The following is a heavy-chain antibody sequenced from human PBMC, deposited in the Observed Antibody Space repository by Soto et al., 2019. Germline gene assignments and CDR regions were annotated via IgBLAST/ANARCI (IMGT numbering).Heavy chain of an antibody. V-gene: IGHV4-31*03. CDR2: IYYSGST. D-gene: IGHD3-10*01. CDR1: GGSISSGGYY. CDR3: ARGSRRVRGVITRLDP. J-gene: IGHJ5*02. Sequence: SETLSLTCTVSGGSISSGGYYWSWIRQHPGKGLEWIGYIYYSGSTYYNPSLKSRVTISVDTSKNQFSLKLSSVTAADTAVYYCARGSRRVRGVITRLDPWGQGTLVTVSS.